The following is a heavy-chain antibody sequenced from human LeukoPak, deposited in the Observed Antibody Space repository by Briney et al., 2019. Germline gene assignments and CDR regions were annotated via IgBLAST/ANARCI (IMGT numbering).Heavy chain of an antibody. CDR2: ISGSGSTI. D-gene: IGHD6-19*01. CDR1: GFTFSSYE. V-gene: IGHV3-48*03. Sequence: GGSLRLSCAASGFTFSSYEMNWVRRAPGKGLEWVSYISGSGSTIYYADSVKGRFTISRDNAKNSLYLQMNSLRAEDTAVYYCARDPAVAGTFDYWGQGTLVTVSS. J-gene: IGHJ4*02. CDR3: ARDPAVAGTFDY.